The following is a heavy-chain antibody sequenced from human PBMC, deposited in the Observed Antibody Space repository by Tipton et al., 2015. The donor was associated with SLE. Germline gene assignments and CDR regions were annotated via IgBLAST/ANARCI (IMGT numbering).Heavy chain of an antibody. J-gene: IGHJ4*02. CDR3: ARVAPTEVFDY. Sequence: LRLSCAVYGESFNGYFWTWIRQPPGKGLEWIAEIIHSGVTNYNPSLRSRVTISVDMSKNQVSLKLSSVTAADTAVYYCARVAPTEVFDYWGQGTLVIVSS. V-gene: IGHV4-34*12. D-gene: IGHD1-1*01. CDR2: IIHSGVT. CDR1: GESFNGYF.